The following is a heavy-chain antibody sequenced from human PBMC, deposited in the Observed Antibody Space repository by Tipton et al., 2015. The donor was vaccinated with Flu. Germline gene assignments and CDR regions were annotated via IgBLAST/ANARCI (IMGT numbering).Heavy chain of an antibody. CDR3: ARVYSSSWYRESIRWFDP. Sequence: LRLSCTVSGGSISSYYWSWIRQPAGKGLEWIGRIYTSGSTNYNPSLKSRVTMSVDTSKNQFSLKLSSVTAADTAVYYCARVYSSSWYRESIRWFDPWGQGTLVTVSS. V-gene: IGHV4-4*07. D-gene: IGHD6-13*01. CDR2: IYTSGST. CDR1: GGSISSYY. J-gene: IGHJ5*02.